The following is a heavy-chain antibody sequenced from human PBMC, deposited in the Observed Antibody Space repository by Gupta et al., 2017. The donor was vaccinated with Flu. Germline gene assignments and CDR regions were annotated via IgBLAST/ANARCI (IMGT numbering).Heavy chain of an antibody. V-gene: IGHV3-48*03. J-gene: IGHJ4*02. CDR3: ARGVYSYGYSDY. D-gene: IGHD5-18*01. CDR1: GFTFSSYE. CDR2: ISSSDSTI. Sequence: EVQLVESGGGLVQPGGSLRLSCAASGFTFSSYEMNWVRQAPGKGLEWVSYISSSDSTIYYADSVKGRFTISRDNAKNSLYLQMNSLRAEDTAVYYCARGVYSYGYSDYWGQGTLVTVSS.